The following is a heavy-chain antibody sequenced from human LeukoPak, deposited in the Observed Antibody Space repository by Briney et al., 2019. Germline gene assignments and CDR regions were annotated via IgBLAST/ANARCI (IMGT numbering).Heavy chain of an antibody. Sequence: SETLSLTCTVSGGSISSSSYYWGWIRQPPGKGLEWIGSIYYSGSTYYNPSLKSRVTISVDTSKNQFSLKLSSVTAADTAVYYCARAPYSNYVDYWGQGTLVTVSS. CDR3: ARAPYSNYVDY. CDR2: IYYSGST. V-gene: IGHV4-39*07. CDR1: GGSISSSSYY. D-gene: IGHD4-11*01. J-gene: IGHJ4*02.